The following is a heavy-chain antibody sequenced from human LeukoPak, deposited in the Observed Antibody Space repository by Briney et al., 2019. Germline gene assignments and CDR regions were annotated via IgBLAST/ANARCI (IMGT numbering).Heavy chain of an antibody. Sequence: EASVKVSCKASGYTFTGYYMHWVRQAPGQGLEWMGWINPNSGGTNYAQKFQGRVTMTRDTSISTAYMELSRLRSDDTAVHYCARYSGYDPFDYWGQGTLVTVSS. V-gene: IGHV1-2*02. D-gene: IGHD5-12*01. CDR3: ARYSGYDPFDY. CDR2: INPNSGGT. CDR1: GYTFTGYY. J-gene: IGHJ4*02.